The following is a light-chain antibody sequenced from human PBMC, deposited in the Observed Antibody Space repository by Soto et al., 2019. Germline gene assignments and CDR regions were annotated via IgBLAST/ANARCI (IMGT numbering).Light chain of an antibody. J-gene: IGKJ1*01. CDR2: EAS. V-gene: IGKV3-11*01. Sequence: EILLTPSPATLSLSPGERATLSCRASQSVSSYLAWYQQKPGQAPRLLIYEASNRATGIPARFSGSGSGTDFTLTISSLEPEDFAVYYCQQRSTWPPWTFGQGTKVEIK. CDR3: QQRSTWPPWT. CDR1: QSVSSY.